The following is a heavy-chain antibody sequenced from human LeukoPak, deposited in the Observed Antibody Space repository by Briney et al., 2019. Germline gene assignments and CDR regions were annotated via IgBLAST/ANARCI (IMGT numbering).Heavy chain of an antibody. CDR2: INHSGST. CDR1: GGSFSGYY. V-gene: IGHV4-34*01. Sequence: SETLSLTCAVYGGSFSGYYWSWIRQPPGKGLEWIGEINHSGSTNYNPSLKSRVTISVDTSKNQFSLKLSSVTTADTAVYYCARPPHGYYDSSGCSNDAFDIWGQGTMVTVSS. J-gene: IGHJ3*02. D-gene: IGHD3-22*01. CDR3: ARPPHGYYDSSGCSNDAFDI.